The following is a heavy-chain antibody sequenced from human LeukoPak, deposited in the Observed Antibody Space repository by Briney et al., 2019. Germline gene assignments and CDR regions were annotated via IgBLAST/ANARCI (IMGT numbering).Heavy chain of an antibody. V-gene: IGHV1-69*04. Sequence: SVKVSCKASGGTFSSYAISWVRQAPGQGLEWMGRIIPILGIANYAQKFQGRVTITADKSTSTAYMELSSLRAEDTAVYYCARVDTVMAYYFDLWGQGTLVTVSS. J-gene: IGHJ4*02. CDR3: ARVDTVMAYYFDL. CDR1: GGTFSSYA. D-gene: IGHD5-18*01. CDR2: IIPILGIA.